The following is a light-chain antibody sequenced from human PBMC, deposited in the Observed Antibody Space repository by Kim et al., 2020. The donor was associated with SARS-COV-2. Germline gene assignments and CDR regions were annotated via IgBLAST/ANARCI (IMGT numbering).Light chain of an antibody. CDR1: QSVSKW. Sequence: ASVGDRVTITCRASQSVSKWLAWCQQKPGKAAEVLIYETSVLESGVPSRFSGSGSGTEFTFTNSSLQPDDFATYYCQQYSGHTYTFGQGTKVDIK. CDR3: QQYSGHTYT. V-gene: IGKV1-5*03. J-gene: IGKJ2*01. CDR2: ETS.